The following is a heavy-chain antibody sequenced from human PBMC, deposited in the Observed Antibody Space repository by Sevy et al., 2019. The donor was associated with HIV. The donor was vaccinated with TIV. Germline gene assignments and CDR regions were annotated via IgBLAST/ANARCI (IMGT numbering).Heavy chain of an antibody. V-gene: IGHV3-23*01. CDR1: GFPFSSYA. CDR3: AKRRVQSGLSGGGANYGMDV. D-gene: IGHD2-8*02. J-gene: IGHJ6*02. Sequence: GGSLRLSCAASGFPFSSYAMSWVRQAPGRGLEWVSTLIGGGRRTYYADSVTGRFIISRDNSRNTLYLQMNSLRAEDTAIYYCAKRRVQSGLSGGGANYGMDVWGRGTTVTVSS. CDR2: LIGGGRRT.